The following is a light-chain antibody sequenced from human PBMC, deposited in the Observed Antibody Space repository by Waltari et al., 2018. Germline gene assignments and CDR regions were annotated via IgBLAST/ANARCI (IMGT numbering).Light chain of an antibody. CDR1: QSLFYSSTNKNY. Sequence: DVVMTQSPDFLAVSLGERATIHCKSSQSLFYSSTNKNYFAWYQQKPGQPPKLLIYWASTRESGVPDRFSGSGSGTDFTLTISSLQAEDVAIYFCQQYYITPLSFGGGTRVEIK. V-gene: IGKV4-1*01. CDR2: WAS. CDR3: QQYYITPLS. J-gene: IGKJ4*01.